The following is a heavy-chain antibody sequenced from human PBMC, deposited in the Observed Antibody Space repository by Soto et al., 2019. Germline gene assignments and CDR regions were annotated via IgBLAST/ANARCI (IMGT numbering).Heavy chain of an antibody. V-gene: IGHV3-7*03. CDR3: VIDRRVEPGFSD. D-gene: IGHD6-13*01. CDR1: GFTFSSVYTFSSFW. Sequence: VQLVESGGGSVQPGGSLRLSCAASGFTFSSVYTFSSFWMSWVRQPPGKGLEWVANINKDGSEKYYMDSVRGRFTISRDNAKNSLYLQMDRLRADDTAIYYCVIDRRVEPGFSDWGQGTLVTTPS. J-gene: IGHJ4*02. CDR2: INKDGSEK.